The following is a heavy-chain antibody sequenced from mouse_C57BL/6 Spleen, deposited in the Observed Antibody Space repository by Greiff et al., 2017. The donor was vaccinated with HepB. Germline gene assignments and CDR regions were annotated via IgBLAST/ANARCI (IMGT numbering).Heavy chain of an antibody. CDR2: ISSGSSTI. V-gene: IGHV5-17*01. J-gene: IGHJ1*03. CDR1: GFTFSDYG. CDR3: ARSYYVGYFDV. D-gene: IGHD1-1*01. Sequence: EVKLVESGGGLVKPGGSLKLSCAASGFTFSDYGMHWVRQAPEKGLEWVAYISSGSSTIYYADTVKGRFTISRDNAKNTLFLQMTSLRSEDTAMYYCARSYYVGYFDVWGTGTTVTVSS.